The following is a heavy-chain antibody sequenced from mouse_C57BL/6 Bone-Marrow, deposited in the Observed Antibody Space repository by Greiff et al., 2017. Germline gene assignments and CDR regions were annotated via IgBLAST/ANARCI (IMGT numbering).Heavy chain of an antibody. D-gene: IGHD1-1*01. Sequence: VQLQQSGAELARPGASVKLSCKASGYTFTSYGISWVKQRTGQGLEWIGEIYPRSGNTYYNEKFKGKATLTADKSSSTAYMELRSLTSEDSAVYFCARILITTVVAPSFDYWGQGTTRTVSS. J-gene: IGHJ2*01. CDR1: GYTFTSYG. V-gene: IGHV1-81*01. CDR2: IYPRSGNT. CDR3: ARILITTVVAPSFDY.